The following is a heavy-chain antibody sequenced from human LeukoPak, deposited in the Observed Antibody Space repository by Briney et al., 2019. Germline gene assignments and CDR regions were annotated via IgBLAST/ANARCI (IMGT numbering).Heavy chain of an antibody. V-gene: IGHV1-2*02. J-gene: IGHJ6*03. Sequence: VASVKVSCKASGYTFTGYYMHWVRQAPGQGLEWMGWINPNSGGTDYAQKFQGRVTMTRDTSISTAYMELRRLRSDDTAVYYCARGLTAPADQYYMDVWGKGTTVTVSS. CDR3: ARGLTAPADQYYMDV. CDR2: INPNSGGT. D-gene: IGHD5-18*01. CDR1: GYTFTGYY.